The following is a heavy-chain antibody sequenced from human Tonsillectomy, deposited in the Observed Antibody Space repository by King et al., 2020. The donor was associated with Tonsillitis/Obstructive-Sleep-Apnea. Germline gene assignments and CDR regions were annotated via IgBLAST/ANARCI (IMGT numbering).Heavy chain of an antibody. CDR3: ARDVDTAMVVPDS. J-gene: IGHJ5*01. CDR1: GFTFSSYA. V-gene: IGHV3-30*04. Sequence: VQLVESGGGVVQPGRSLRLSCAASGFTFSSYAMHWVRQAPGKGLEWVAVISYDGSNKYYADSVKGRFTISRDNSKNTLYLQMNSLRAEDTAVYYCARDVDTAMVVPDSWGQGTLVTVSS. CDR2: ISYDGSNK. D-gene: IGHD5-18*01.